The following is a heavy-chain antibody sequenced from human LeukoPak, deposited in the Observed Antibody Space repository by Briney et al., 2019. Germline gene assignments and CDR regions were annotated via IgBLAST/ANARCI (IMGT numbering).Heavy chain of an antibody. Sequence: GESLKISCKGSGYSFTSYWIGWVRQMPGKGLEWMGIIYPGDSDTRYSPSFQGQVTISADKSTSTAYLQWSSLKASDTAMYYCASGLNAYYDILTGYGLFDYWGQGTLVTVSS. V-gene: IGHV5-51*01. D-gene: IGHD3-9*01. CDR1: GYSFTSYW. CDR2: IYPGDSDT. J-gene: IGHJ4*02. CDR3: ASGLNAYYDILTGYGLFDY.